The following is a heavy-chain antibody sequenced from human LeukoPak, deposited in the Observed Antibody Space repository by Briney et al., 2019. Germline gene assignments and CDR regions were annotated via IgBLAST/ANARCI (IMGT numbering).Heavy chain of an antibody. CDR1: GFTFDDYA. J-gene: IGHJ4*02. CDR3: AKDKEGRGYSYGYFDY. Sequence: GGSLRLSCAASGFTFDDYAMHWVRQAPGKGLEWVSAISGSGGSTYYADSVKGRFTISRDNSKNTLYLQMNSLRAEDTAVYYCAKDKEGRGYSYGYFDYWGQGTLVTVSS. V-gene: IGHV3-23*01. D-gene: IGHD5-18*01. CDR2: ISGSGGST.